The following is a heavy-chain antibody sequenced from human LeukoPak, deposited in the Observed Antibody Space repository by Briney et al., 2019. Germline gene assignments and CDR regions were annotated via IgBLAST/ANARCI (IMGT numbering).Heavy chain of an antibody. D-gene: IGHD2-2*01. CDR1: GFSFSSYG. CDR3: AKDINRCSGTSCYLGYFDY. Sequence: GGSLRLPCAASGFSFSSYGIHWVRQAPGKGQEWVAFRRYDGSNKYYADSVKGRFTISRDNSKNTLYLQMNSLRAEDTAVYYCAKDINRCSGTSCYLGYFDYWGQGTLVTVSS. CDR2: RRYDGSNK. V-gene: IGHV3-30*02. J-gene: IGHJ4*02.